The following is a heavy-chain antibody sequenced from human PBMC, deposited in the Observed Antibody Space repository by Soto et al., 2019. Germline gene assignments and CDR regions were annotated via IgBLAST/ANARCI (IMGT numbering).Heavy chain of an antibody. CDR2: IKSKTDGGTT. CDR1: GFTFSNAW. J-gene: IGHJ6*01. CDR3: TTDLWELLETASYDYCTEA. Sequence: GGALRLSCAASGFTFSNAWMNWVRQARGKGLEWVGSIKSKTDGGTTDYAEPVIGRFTITRDDSKNTLYRQMISLKTEDTAVYYCTTDLWELLETASYDYCTEASGEGTTVTVSS. V-gene: IGHV3-15*07. D-gene: IGHD1-26*01.